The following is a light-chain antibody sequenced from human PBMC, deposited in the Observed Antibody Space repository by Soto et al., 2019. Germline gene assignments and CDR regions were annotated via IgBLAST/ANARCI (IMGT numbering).Light chain of an antibody. V-gene: IGKV3-20*01. Sequence: EIVLTQSPGTLSLSPGESATLLCRASQFVSSRSLAWYQQKLGQAPRLLIYGASNRATGIPGRFSASGSGTDFTHSITPLEPDDFAVYCCQQYANSPITFGQGTLLDIK. CDR2: GAS. CDR1: QFVSSRS. CDR3: QQYANSPIT. J-gene: IGKJ5*01.